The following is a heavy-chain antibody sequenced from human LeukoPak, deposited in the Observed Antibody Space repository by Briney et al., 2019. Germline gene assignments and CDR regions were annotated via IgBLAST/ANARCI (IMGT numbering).Heavy chain of an antibody. V-gene: IGHV3-74*01. J-gene: IGHJ4*02. CDR3: ARSPGYSDY. Sequence: PGGSLRLSCAASGFTFSSYWVHWVRQAPGRGLVWVSRINPDGSTTNYADSVKGRFTISRDNSKNTVYLQMNSLRAEDTAVYYCARSPGYSDYWGQGTLVTVSS. CDR2: INPDGSTT. CDR1: GFTFSSYW.